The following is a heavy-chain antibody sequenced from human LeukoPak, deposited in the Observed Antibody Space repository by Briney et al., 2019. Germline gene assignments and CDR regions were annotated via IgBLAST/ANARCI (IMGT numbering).Heavy chain of an antibody. CDR2: IYTSGST. J-gene: IGHJ4*02. D-gene: IGHD6-19*01. CDR1: GGSISSYY. Sequence: SETLSLTCTVSGGSISSYYWSWIRQPAGKGLEWIGRIYTSGSTNYNPSLKSRVTMSVDTSKNQFSLKLTSVTAADTAVYYCARFDSSGPPRYFDYWGRGTLVTVSS. CDR3: ARFDSSGPPRYFDY. V-gene: IGHV4-4*07.